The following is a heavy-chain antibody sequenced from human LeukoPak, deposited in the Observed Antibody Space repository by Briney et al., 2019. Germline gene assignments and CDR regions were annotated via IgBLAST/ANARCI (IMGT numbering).Heavy chain of an antibody. CDR2: IYYSGST. J-gene: IGHJ4*02. D-gene: IGHD2-2*02. V-gene: IGHV4-59*08. CDR1: GGSISSYY. Sequence: SETLSLTCTVSGGSISSYYWSWIRQPPGKGLEWIGYIYYSGSTNYNPSLKSRVTISVDTSKNQFSLKLSSVTAADTAVYYCARSYRYCSSISCYITFDYWGQGTLVTVSS. CDR3: ARSYRYCSSISCYITFDY.